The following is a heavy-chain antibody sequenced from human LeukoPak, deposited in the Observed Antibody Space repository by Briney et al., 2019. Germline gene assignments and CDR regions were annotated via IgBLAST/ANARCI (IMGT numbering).Heavy chain of an antibody. D-gene: IGHD3-22*01. Sequence: GGSLRLSCAASGFTFSSYAMSWVRQAPGRGLEWVSAISGSGGSTFYADSVKGRFTISRDNSKNTLYLQMNSLRAEDTAVYYCAKNGEITMIVVVTPYYFDYWGQGTLVTVSS. V-gene: IGHV3-23*01. CDR1: GFTFSSYA. CDR3: AKNGEITMIVVVTPYYFDY. CDR2: ISGSGGST. J-gene: IGHJ4*02.